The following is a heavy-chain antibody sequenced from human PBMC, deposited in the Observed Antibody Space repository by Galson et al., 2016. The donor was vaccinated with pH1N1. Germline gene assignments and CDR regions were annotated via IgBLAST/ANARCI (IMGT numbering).Heavy chain of an antibody. D-gene: IGHD6-13*01. J-gene: IGHJ6*02. CDR1: GYTLTELS. CDR3: ATVIAAGYGMDV. V-gene: IGHV1-24*01. CDR2: FDPEDGET. Sequence: SVKVSCKVSGYTLTELSMHWVRQAPGKGLEWMGGFDPEDGETIYAQKFQGRVTMTEDTSTDTAYMELSGLRSEDTAVYYCATVIAAGYGMDVWGQGTTVTVSS.